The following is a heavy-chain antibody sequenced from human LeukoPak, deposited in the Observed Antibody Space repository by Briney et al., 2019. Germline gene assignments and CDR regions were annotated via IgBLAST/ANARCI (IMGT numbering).Heavy chain of an antibody. CDR3: ARAVLYNRSPNGY. V-gene: IGHV3-11*04. Sequence: GGSLRLSCAASGFTFSDYYMSWIRQAPGKGLEWVSYISSSGSTIYYADSVKGRFTISRDNAKNSLYLQMNSLRAEDTVVYYCARAVLYNRSPNGYWGQGTLVTVSS. CDR1: GFTFSDYY. J-gene: IGHJ4*02. CDR2: ISSSGSTI. D-gene: IGHD1-1*01.